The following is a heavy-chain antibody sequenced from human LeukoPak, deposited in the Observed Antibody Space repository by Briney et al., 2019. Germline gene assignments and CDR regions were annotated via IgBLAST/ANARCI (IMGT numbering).Heavy chain of an antibody. CDR2: INPNSGGT. Sequence: ASVKVSCKASGYTFTDYFTHWVRRAPGQGLEWMGWINPNSGGTKYAQQFQGRVTLTRDTSIATAYMELSTLRSDDTAVYYCARDLSTSPHWELDYWGQGTLVTVSS. CDR3: ARDLSTSPHWELDY. J-gene: IGHJ4*02. D-gene: IGHD1-1*01. CDR1: GYTFTDYF. V-gene: IGHV1-2*02.